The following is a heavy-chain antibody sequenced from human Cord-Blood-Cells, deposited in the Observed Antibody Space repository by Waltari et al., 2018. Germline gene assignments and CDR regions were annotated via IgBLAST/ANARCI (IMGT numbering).Heavy chain of an antibody. D-gene: IGHD3-16*01. V-gene: IGHV4-34*01. J-gene: IGHJ1*01. CDR3: ARSLGAPGQGSFQH. CDR1: GGSFSGYY. Sequence: QVQLQQWGAGLLKPSATLSLTCAVYGGSFSGYYWSWIHQPPGKGLEWIGEINHSGSTNYNPSLKSRVTISVDTSKNQFALKLSSVTAADTAVYYCARSLGAPGQGSFQHWGQGTLVTVSS. CDR2: INHSGST.